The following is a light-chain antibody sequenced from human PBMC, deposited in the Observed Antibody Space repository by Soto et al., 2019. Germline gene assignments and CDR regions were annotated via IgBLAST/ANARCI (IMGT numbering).Light chain of an antibody. CDR1: QSIPNN. J-gene: IGKJ4*01. CDR3: RGVKSYPRT. CDR2: EES. V-gene: IGKV1-9*01. Sequence: HLTQSRTSVAASVGRIVKKKCRSSQSIPNNLAWYQQKPGNPPKLLIYEESTLHSGVPSRFSGRKVGTQFILSFDVLQPVEYGTYYCRGVKSYPRTFGGGTKVDIK.